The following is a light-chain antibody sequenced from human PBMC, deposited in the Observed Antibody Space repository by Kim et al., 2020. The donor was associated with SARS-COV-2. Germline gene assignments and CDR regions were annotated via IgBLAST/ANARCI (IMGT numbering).Light chain of an antibody. J-gene: IGLJ2*01. CDR1: RGDVGGYDH. CDR3: SSYSSISAIVV. Sequence: QSITSSCTGTRGDVGGYDHVSGYQQHPDKAPKFLIYDVTNRPSGVSARFSGSKSGNTASLTISGLQAEDEADYYCSSYSSISAIVVFGGGTRLTVL. CDR2: DVT. V-gene: IGLV2-14*03.